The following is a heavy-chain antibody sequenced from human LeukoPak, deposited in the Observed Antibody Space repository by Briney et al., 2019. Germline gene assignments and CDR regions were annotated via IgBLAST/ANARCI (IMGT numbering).Heavy chain of an antibody. V-gene: IGHV4-59*01. CDR3: ARAYGDYANFDY. Sequence: SETLSLTCTVSGGSISSFYWSWIRQPPGKGLEWIGYIYYSGSTNYNPSLKSRVTISVDTSKNQFPLKLSSVTAADTAVYYCARAYGDYANFDYWGQGTLVTVSS. CDR1: GGSISSFY. D-gene: IGHD4-17*01. J-gene: IGHJ4*02. CDR2: IYYSGST.